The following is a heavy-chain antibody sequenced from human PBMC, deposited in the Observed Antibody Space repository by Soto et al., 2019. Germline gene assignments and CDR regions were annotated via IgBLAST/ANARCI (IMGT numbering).Heavy chain of an antibody. V-gene: IGHV3-15*07. CDR3: TTGGFTMVRGVILESYYYGMDV. D-gene: IGHD3-10*01. Sequence: GGSLRLSCAASGFTFSNAWMNWVRQAPGKGLEWVGRIKSKTDGGTTDYAAPVKGRFTISRDDSKNTLYLQMNSLKTEDTAVYYCTTGGFTMVRGVILESYYYGMDVWGQGTTVTVSS. J-gene: IGHJ6*02. CDR2: IKSKTDGGTT. CDR1: GFTFSNAW.